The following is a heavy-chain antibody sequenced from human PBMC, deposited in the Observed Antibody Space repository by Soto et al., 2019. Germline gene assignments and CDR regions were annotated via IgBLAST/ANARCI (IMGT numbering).Heavy chain of an antibody. Sequence: QVQLQESGPGLVKPSRTLSLTCTVSGGSISSGGYYWSWIRQHPGKGLEWIGYIYYSGSTYYNPSLTRRVTISVDTSKNQFSLKLSSVTAADTAVYYCARDRSSTSYYYYGMDVWGQGTTVTVSS. J-gene: IGHJ6*02. CDR2: IYYSGST. CDR3: ARDRSSTSYYYYGMDV. CDR1: GGSISSGGYY. V-gene: IGHV4-31*03. D-gene: IGHD2-2*01.